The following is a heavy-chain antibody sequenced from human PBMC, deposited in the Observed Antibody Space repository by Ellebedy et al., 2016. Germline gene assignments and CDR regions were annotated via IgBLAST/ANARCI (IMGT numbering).Heavy chain of an antibody. CDR1: GSTVSTNY. J-gene: IGHJ4*02. D-gene: IGHD2-8*01. CDR2: IYRTGTT. CDR3: ARGGMQYFEY. V-gene: IGHV3-53*01. Sequence: GESLKISCAVSGSTVSTNYMSWVRQAPGKGLEWVAIIYRTGTTFYPDSAKGRFTISRDNSKNTLYLQLNSLRAEDTAIYYCARGGMQYFEYWGQGTLVTVSS.